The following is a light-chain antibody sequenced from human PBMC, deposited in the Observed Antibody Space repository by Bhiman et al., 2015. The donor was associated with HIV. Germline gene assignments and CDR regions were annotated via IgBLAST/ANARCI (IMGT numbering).Light chain of an antibody. CDR1: SSDVGTYNY. Sequence: QSALTQPASVSGSPGQSITISCTGTSSDVGTYNYVSWYQQHPGKVPKLLIYDVSYRPSGVSNRFSGSKSGNTASLTISGLQTEDEADYYCSSYTSSNTYVFGTGTKVTVL. V-gene: IGLV2-14*01. J-gene: IGLJ1*01. CDR2: DVS. CDR3: SSYTSSNTYV.